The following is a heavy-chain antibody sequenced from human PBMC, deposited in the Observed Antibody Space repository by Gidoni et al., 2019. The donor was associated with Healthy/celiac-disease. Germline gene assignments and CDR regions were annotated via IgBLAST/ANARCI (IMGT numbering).Heavy chain of an antibody. CDR2: IYYSGST. V-gene: IGHV4-39*01. CDR1: GGSISSSSYY. J-gene: IGHJ6*03. Sequence: QLQLQESGPGLVKPSETLSLTCTVSGGSISSSSYYWGWIRQPPGKGLEWIGSIYYSGSTYYNPSLKSRVTISVDTSKNQFSLKLISVTAADTAVYYCASGSGSSSLYYYYYMDVWGKGTTVTVSS. CDR3: ASGSGSSSLYYYYYMDV. D-gene: IGHD6-6*01.